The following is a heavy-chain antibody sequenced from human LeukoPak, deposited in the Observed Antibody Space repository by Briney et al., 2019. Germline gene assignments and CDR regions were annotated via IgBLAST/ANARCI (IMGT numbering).Heavy chain of an antibody. CDR3: ARDTEPTGTAPYGMDV. CDR1: GGSISSYY. V-gene: IGHV4-59*01. Sequence: SETLSLTCTVSGGSISSYYWSWIRQPPGKGLEWIGCIYYSGSTNYNPSLKSRVTISVDTSKNQFSLKLSSVTAADTAVYCCARDTEPTGTAPYGMDVWGKGTTVTVSS. J-gene: IGHJ6*04. CDR2: IYYSGST. D-gene: IGHD1-1*01.